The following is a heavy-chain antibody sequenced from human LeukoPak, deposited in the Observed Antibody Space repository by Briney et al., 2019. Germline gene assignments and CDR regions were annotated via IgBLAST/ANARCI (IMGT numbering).Heavy chain of an antibody. J-gene: IGHJ6*02. Sequence: SVKVSCKASGGTLSSYAISWVRQAPGQGLEWMGRIIPILGIANYAQKFQGRVTITADKSTSTAYMERSSLRSEDTAVYYCARDFDYGMDVWGQGTTVTVSS. CDR1: GGTLSSYA. CDR3: ARDFDYGMDV. V-gene: IGHV1-69*04. CDR2: IIPILGIA.